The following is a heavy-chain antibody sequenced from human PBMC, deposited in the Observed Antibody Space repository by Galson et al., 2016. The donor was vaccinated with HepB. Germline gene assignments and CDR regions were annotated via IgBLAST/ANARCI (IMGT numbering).Heavy chain of an antibody. V-gene: IGHV3-21*01. J-gene: IGHJ4*02. CDR1: GFTLSNYR. CDR2: ISSSSVYI. Sequence: SLRLSCAVSGFTLSNYRIDWVRQAPGKGLEWVSCISSSSVYIWYADSVRGRFTNSRDSAKNSLYLHMDRLTAEDTAVYYCARADGFNTPFFDSWGQGTLVTVSS. D-gene: IGHD5-24*01. CDR3: ARADGFNTPFFDS.